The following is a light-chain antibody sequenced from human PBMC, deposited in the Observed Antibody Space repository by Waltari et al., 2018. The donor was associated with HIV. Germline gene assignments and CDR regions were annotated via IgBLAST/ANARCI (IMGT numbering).Light chain of an antibody. J-gene: IGLJ2*01. CDR2: DVI. CDR1: SSDVGGYNY. CDR3: SSHADSKVV. V-gene: IGLV2-8*01. Sequence: QSALTQPPSASGSPGQSVTLSCTGTSSDVGGYNYVSWHQQHPGKAPKLMIYDVIKRPPRVPERFPGSTSRNTASLTVSGLQPEDEADYYCSSHADSKVVFGGGTRLTVL.